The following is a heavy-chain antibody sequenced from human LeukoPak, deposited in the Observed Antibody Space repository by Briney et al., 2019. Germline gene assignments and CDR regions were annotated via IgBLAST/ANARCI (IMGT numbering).Heavy chain of an antibody. Sequence: GGSLRLSCAASGFTFSSYAMSWVRQAPGKGLEWVSAISGSGGSTYYADSVKGRFTISRDNSKNTLYLQMNSLRAEDTAVYYCARTTFYYDSGYYFDYWGQGTLVTVSS. CDR2: ISGSGGST. D-gene: IGHD3-22*01. J-gene: IGHJ4*02. CDR3: ARTTFYYDSGYYFDY. CDR1: GFTFSSYA. V-gene: IGHV3-23*01.